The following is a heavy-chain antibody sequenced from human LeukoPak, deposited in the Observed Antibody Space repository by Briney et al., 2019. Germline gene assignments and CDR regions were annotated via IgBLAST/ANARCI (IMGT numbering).Heavy chain of an antibody. D-gene: IGHD3-3*01. J-gene: IGHJ4*02. Sequence: GGSLRLSCAASGFTFSSYSMNWVRQAPGEGLEWVSSISSSSSYIYYADSVKGRFTISRDNSKNTLYLQMNSLRAEDTAVYYCAKDDFWSGYPKGTFDYWGQGTLVTVSS. CDR2: ISSSSSYI. CDR3: AKDDFWSGYPKGTFDY. CDR1: GFTFSSYS. V-gene: IGHV3-21*04.